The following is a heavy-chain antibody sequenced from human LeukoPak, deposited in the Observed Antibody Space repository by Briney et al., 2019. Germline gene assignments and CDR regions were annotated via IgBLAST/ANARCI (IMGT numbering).Heavy chain of an antibody. Sequence: GGSLRLSCAASGFIFSTYAMHWVRQAPGKGLEWVAAISYDGSNKNYADSVKGRFTISRDNSKNTLYLQMNSLRAEDTAVYYCAKVVYGSGSYYFDYWGQGTLVTVSS. J-gene: IGHJ4*02. CDR1: GFIFSTYA. CDR3: AKVVYGSGSYYFDY. V-gene: IGHV3-30*04. D-gene: IGHD3-10*01. CDR2: ISYDGSNK.